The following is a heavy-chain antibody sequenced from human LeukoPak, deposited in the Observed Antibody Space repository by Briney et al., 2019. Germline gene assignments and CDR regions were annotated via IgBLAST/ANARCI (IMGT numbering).Heavy chain of an antibody. CDR2: INPNSGGT. CDR3: ARGRTVIGAGGLFPY. D-gene: IGHD2/OR15-2a*01. CDR1: GYTFTGYY. J-gene: IGHJ4*02. Sequence: ASVKVSCKASGYTFTGYYMHWVRQAPGQGLEWMGWINPNSGGTNYAQKFEGRVTMTRDTSISTAYMELSRLRSDDTAVYYCARGRTVIGAGGLFPYWGQGTLVTVS. V-gene: IGHV1-2*02.